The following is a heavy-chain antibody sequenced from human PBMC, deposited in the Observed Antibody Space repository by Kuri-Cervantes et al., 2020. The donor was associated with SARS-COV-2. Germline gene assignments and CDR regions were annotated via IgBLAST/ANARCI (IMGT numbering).Heavy chain of an antibody. CDR2: ISAYNGNT. J-gene: IGHJ4*02. CDR3: ARAHIAVAGFDY. V-gene: IGHV1-18*01. Sequence: ASVKVSCKASGYTFTSYAMNWVRQAPGQGLEWMGWISAYNGNTNYAQKLQGRVTMTTDTSTSTAYMELRSLRSDDTAVYYCARAHIAVAGFDYWGQGTLVTVSS. CDR1: GYTFTSYA. D-gene: IGHD6-19*01.